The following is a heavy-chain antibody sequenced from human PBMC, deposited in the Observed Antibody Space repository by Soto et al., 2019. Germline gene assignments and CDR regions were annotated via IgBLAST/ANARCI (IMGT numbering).Heavy chain of an antibody. Sequence: GGSLRLSCAASGFTFSSYAMSWVRQAPGKGLEWVSAISGSGGSTYYADSVKGRFTIPRDNSKNTLYLQMNSLRAEDTAVYFCAKGDSSGYYDYYFDYWGQGTLVTVSS. CDR1: GFTFSSYA. CDR3: AKGDSSGYYDYYFDY. CDR2: ISGSGGST. J-gene: IGHJ4*02. D-gene: IGHD3-22*01. V-gene: IGHV3-23*01.